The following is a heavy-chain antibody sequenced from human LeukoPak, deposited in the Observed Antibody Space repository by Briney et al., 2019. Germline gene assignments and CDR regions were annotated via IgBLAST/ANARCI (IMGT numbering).Heavy chain of an antibody. Sequence: PPGGSLRLSCTASGFTFGDYAMSWVRQAPGKGLEWVGFIRSKAYGGTTEYAASVKGRFTISRDDSKSIAYLQMNSLETEDTAVYYCAKHLDIVVVPAAPDYWGQGTLVTVSS. CDR3: AKHLDIVVVPAAPDY. V-gene: IGHV3-49*04. D-gene: IGHD2-2*01. CDR2: IRSKAYGGTT. J-gene: IGHJ4*02. CDR1: GFTFGDYA.